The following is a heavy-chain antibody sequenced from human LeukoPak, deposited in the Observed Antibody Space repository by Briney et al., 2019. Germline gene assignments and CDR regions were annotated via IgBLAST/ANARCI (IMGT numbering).Heavy chain of an antibody. D-gene: IGHD6-19*01. Sequence: PGGSLRLSCAASGFTFSSYGMHWVRQAPGKGLEWVAFIRYDGSNKYYADSVKGRFTISRDNSKNTLYLQMNSLRAEDTAVYYCAKELHFGVYSSGWYSYYFDYWGQGTLVTVSP. CDR3: AKELHFGVYSSGWYSYYFDY. V-gene: IGHV3-30*02. CDR1: GFTFSSYG. CDR2: IRYDGSNK. J-gene: IGHJ4*02.